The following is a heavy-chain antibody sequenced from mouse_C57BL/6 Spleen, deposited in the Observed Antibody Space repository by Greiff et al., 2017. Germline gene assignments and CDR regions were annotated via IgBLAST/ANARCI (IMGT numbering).Heavy chain of an antibody. CDR1: GYTFPSYW. Sequence: VQLQQPGAELVMPGASVKLSCKASGYTFPSYWMHWVKQRPGQGLEWIGEIDPSDSYTNYNQKFKGKSTLTVDKSSSTAYMQLSSLTSEDSAVYYCARSLVITTVVANAMDDWGQGTSGTVSS. CDR2: IDPSDSYT. V-gene: IGHV1-69*01. J-gene: IGHJ4*01. CDR3: ARSLVITTVVANAMDD. D-gene: IGHD1-1*01.